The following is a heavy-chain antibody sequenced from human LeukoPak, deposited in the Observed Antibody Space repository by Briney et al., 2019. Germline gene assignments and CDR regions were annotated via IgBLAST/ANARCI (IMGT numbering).Heavy chain of an antibody. V-gene: IGHV4-39*01. J-gene: IGHJ4*02. D-gene: IGHD5-18*01. CDR1: GGSISSSSYY. Sequence: SETLSLTCTVSGGSISSSSYYWGWIRQPPGKGLEWIGSIYYSGSTYYNPSLKSRVTISVDASKNQFSLKLSSVTAADTAVYYCARSTRSIYSYAIDYWGQGTLVTVSS. CDR2: IYYSGST. CDR3: ARSTRSIYSYAIDY.